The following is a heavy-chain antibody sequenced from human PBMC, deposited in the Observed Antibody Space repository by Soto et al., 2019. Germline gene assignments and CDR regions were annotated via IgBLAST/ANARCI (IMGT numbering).Heavy chain of an antibody. J-gene: IGHJ3*02. Sequence: SETLSLTCAVSGGSISSSNWWSWVRQPPGKGLEWIGEIYHSGSTNYNPSLKSRVTISVDKSKNQFSLKLSSVTAADTAVYYCASRDIITMVRGGPNDFDIWGQGTMVTVSS. V-gene: IGHV4-4*02. CDR2: IYHSGST. CDR3: ASRDIITMVRGGPNDFDI. CDR1: GGSISSSNW. D-gene: IGHD3-10*01.